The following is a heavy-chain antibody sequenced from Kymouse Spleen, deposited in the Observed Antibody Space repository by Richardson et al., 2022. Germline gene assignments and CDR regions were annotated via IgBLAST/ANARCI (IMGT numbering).Heavy chain of an antibody. CDR3: ARDQIIIGYGSGSYFPYYYYYGMDV. J-gene: IGHJ6*02. D-gene: IGHD3-10*01. Sequence: QVQLQESGPGLVKPSQTLSLTCTVSGGSISSGGYYWSWIRQHPGKGLEWIGYIYYSGSTYYNPSLKSRVTISVDTSKNQFSLKLSSVTAADTAVYYCARDQIIIGYGSGSYFPYYYYYGMDVWGQGTTVTVSS. V-gene: IGHV4-31*03. CDR1: GGSISSGGYY. CDR2: IYYSGST.